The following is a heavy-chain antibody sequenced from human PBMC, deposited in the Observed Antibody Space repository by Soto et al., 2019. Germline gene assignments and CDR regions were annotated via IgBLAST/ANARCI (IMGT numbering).Heavy chain of an antibody. CDR3: ARASVGPPGGGSWTMPFDS. V-gene: IGHV4-4*07. CDR1: GGSVSSYY. CDR2: IYTGGST. Sequence: QVQLRESGPGLVKPSETLSLTCSVSGGSVSSYYWSWIRQPAGKGPEWIGRIYTGGSTNDNPSLKSRATMSVDTSKNQFSLRLTSVTAADTAVYYCARASVGPPGGGSWTMPFDSWGRGTLVTVSS. D-gene: IGHD2-15*01. J-gene: IGHJ4*02.